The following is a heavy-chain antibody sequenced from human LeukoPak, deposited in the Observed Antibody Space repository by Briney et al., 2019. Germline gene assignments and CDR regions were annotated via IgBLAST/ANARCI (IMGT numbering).Heavy chain of an antibody. J-gene: IGHJ4*02. Sequence: SETLSLTCTVSGGSISSYYWSWVRQPAGKGLEWIGRIYTSGSTNYNPSLKSRVTMSVDTSKNQFSLKLSSVTAADTAVYYCARRGYYYDSSGYVRWGQGTLVTVSS. CDR1: GGSISSYY. V-gene: IGHV4-4*07. CDR2: IYTSGST. CDR3: ARRGYYYDSSGYVR. D-gene: IGHD3-22*01.